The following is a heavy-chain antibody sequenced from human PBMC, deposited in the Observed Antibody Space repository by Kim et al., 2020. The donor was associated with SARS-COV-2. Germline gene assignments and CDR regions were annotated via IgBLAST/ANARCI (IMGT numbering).Heavy chain of an antibody. V-gene: IGHV4-39*01. J-gene: IGHJ5*02. Sequence: SETLSLTCTVSGGSISSTSYYWGWIRQPPGKGLNWIGSIYYSGSTYYNPSLKSRVTISVDTSKNQFSLKVSSVTAADTAVYYCARHYGSFDPWGQGTLVTVSS. D-gene: IGHD3-10*01. CDR1: GGSISSTSYY. CDR3: ARHYGSFDP. CDR2: IYYSGST.